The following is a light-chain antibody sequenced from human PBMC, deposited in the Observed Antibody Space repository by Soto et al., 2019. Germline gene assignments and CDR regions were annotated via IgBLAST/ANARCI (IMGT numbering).Light chain of an antibody. J-gene: IGKJ4*01. V-gene: IGKV1-9*01. CDR1: QGIRSY. Sequence: DIQLTQSPSFLSASVGDRVTITCRASQGIRSYLAWYQQKPGKAPKLLIYVASTLQSGVPSRFSGSGSGTEFTLTISSLQPEDFATYYFQQLNTYPSFGGGTKVEIK. CDR2: VAS. CDR3: QQLNTYPS.